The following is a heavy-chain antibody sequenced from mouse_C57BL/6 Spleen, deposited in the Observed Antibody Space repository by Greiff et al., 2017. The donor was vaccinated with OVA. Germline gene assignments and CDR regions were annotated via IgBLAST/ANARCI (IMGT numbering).Heavy chain of an antibody. D-gene: IGHD2-4*01. V-gene: IGHV5-4*01. CDR2: ISDGGSYT. Sequence: EVQRVESGGGLVKPGGSLKLSCAASGFTFSSYAMSWVRQTPEKRLEWVATISDGGSYTYYPDNVKGRFTISRDNAKNNLYLQMSHLKSEDTAMYYCARDLYDYDGYYAMDYWGQGTSVTVSS. CDR1: GFTFSSYA. J-gene: IGHJ4*01. CDR3: ARDLYDYDGYYAMDY.